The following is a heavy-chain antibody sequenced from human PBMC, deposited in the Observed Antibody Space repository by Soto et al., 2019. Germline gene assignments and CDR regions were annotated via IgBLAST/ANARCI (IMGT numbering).Heavy chain of an antibody. Sequence: EVQLVESGGKVVQPGGSLSLHCVASGFTFSVYWMSWVRQATGEGLEWVARIKFDGSGIQYADTVKGRFSSSRDNAGKSVYLQMNSLRAEDTAVYYCGRDSGYSSVDSENHYFDYGSQGALVTVTS. CDR1: GFTFSVYW. V-gene: IGHV3-7*01. CDR3: GRDSGYSSVDSENHYFDY. J-gene: IGHJ4*02. CDR2: IKFDGSGI. D-gene: IGHD5-12*01.